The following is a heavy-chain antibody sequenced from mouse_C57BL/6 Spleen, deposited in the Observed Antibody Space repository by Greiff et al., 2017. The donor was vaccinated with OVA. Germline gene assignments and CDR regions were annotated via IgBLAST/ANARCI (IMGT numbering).Heavy chain of an antibody. D-gene: IGHD2-14*01. Sequence: QVQLQQSGPELVKPGASVKISCKASGYAFSSSWMNWVKQRPGKGLEWIGRIYPGDGDTNYNGKFKGKATLTADKSSSTAYMQLSSLTSEDSAVYFCARGRNDEGKTWFAYWGQGTLVTVSA. V-gene: IGHV1-82*01. CDR1: GYAFSSSW. J-gene: IGHJ3*01. CDR2: IYPGDGDT. CDR3: ARGRNDEGKTWFAY.